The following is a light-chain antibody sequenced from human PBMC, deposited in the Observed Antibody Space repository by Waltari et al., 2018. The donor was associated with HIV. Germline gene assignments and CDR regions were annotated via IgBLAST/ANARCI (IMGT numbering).Light chain of an antibody. CDR1: QNINNY. Sequence: DIQMTQSPSSLSASVGDRVTITCRASQNINNYLNWYHQKPGRAPRVLISTATTLQNGVPSRFSGSGSGTHFSLTITGLQPEDFGTYFCQQSYTSPTFGPGTTVDLK. V-gene: IGKV1-39*01. J-gene: IGKJ3*01. CDR3: QQSYTSPT. CDR2: TAT.